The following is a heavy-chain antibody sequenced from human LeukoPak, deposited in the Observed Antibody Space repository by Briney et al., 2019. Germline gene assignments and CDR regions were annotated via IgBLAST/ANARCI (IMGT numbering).Heavy chain of an antibody. Sequence: PGGSLRLSCAASGFTFSSYGMHWVRQAPGKGLEWVANIKQDGSEKYYVDSVKGRFTISRDNAKNSLYLQMNSLRAEDTAVYYCARDRYYGSGRWGRGTLVTVSS. CDR3: ARDRYYGSGR. CDR2: IKQDGSEK. D-gene: IGHD3-10*01. V-gene: IGHV3-7*05. CDR1: GFTFSSYG. J-gene: IGHJ2*01.